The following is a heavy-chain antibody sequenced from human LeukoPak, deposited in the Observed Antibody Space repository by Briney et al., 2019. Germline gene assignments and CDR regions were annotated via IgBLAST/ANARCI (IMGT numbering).Heavy chain of an antibody. CDR3: ARQVVAVAGTGYFDY. CDR1: GGSISSGGYS. D-gene: IGHD6-19*01. CDR2: IYHSGRT. J-gene: IGHJ4*02. V-gene: IGHV4-30-2*03. Sequence: PSETLSLTCAVSGGSISSGGYSWSWIRQPPGKGLEWIGYIYHSGRTYYNPSLKSRGTISVDTSKNQFSLKLNSVTAADTAVYFCARQVVAVAGTGYFDYWGQGTLVTVSS.